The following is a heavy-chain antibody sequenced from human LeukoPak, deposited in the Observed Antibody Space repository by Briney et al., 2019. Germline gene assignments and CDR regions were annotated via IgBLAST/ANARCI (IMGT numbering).Heavy chain of an antibody. V-gene: IGHV4-59*12. CDR2: IYYSGST. CDR1: GDSISLYY. D-gene: IGHD3-22*01. J-gene: IGHJ5*02. CDR3: ARGRISGYYYVRIRGWFDP. Sequence: SETLSLTCTVSGDSISLYYWSWIRQPPGERLEWIGYIYYSGSTNYNPSLKSRVTIPVDTSKNQFSLKLSSVTAADTAVYYCARGRISGYYYVRIRGWFDPWGQGTLVTVSS.